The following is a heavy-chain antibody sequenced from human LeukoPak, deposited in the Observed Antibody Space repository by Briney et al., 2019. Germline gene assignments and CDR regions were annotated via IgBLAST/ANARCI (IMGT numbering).Heavy chain of an antibody. Sequence: SETLSLTCAVSGGSISSSNWWSWVRQPPGKGLEWIGYIYYSGSTNYNPSLKSRVTISVDTSKNQFSLKLSSVTAADTAVYYCARAAPGLDIVVVPAAIHDAFDIWGQGTMVTVSS. J-gene: IGHJ3*02. CDR1: GGSISSSNW. V-gene: IGHV4-4*02. CDR2: IYYSGST. D-gene: IGHD2-2*01. CDR3: ARAAPGLDIVVVPAAIHDAFDI.